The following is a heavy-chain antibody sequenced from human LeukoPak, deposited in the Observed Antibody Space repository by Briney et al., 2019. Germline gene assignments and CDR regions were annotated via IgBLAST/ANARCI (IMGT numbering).Heavy chain of an antibody. CDR2: IYYSGST. Sequence: NTSETLSLTCTVSGGSISSTSYYWGWIRQSPGKGLEWIGSIYYSGSTYYNPSLKSRVTISVDTSKSQFSLKLSSVTAADTAVYYCARAGRQYYYGSGSYYYWGQGTLVTVSS. CDR1: GGSISSTSYY. CDR3: ARAGRQYYYGSGSYYY. J-gene: IGHJ4*02. V-gene: IGHV4-39*07. D-gene: IGHD3-10*01.